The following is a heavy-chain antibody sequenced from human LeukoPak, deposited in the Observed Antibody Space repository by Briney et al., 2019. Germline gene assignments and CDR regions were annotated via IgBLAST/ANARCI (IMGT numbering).Heavy chain of an antibody. CDR2: IYYSGST. D-gene: IGHD3-10*01. J-gene: IGHJ2*01. CDR3: ARHGLWFEDSVRYWYFDL. Sequence: KASETLSLTCTVSGGSISSYYWSWIRQPPGKGLEWIGYIYYSGSTNYNPSLESRVTISVDTSKNQFSLKLSSVTAADTAVYYCARHGLWFEDSVRYWYFDLWGRGTLVTVSS. CDR1: GGSISSYY. V-gene: IGHV4-59*08.